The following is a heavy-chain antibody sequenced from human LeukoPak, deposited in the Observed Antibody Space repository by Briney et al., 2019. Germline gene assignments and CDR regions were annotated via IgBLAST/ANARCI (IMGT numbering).Heavy chain of an antibody. CDR3: TRNGGGLGY. V-gene: IGHV3-23*01. CDR2: IMSSGDT. J-gene: IGHJ4*02. D-gene: IGHD3-16*01. CDR1: GFIFSQYD. Sequence: LGGSLRLSCAASGFIFSQYDMIWVRQGPGKGLEWASSIMSSGDTYYADSVQGRFTTSRDTSRSTVFLQMNSLRVEDTAVYYCTRNGGGLGYWGQGTLVTVSS.